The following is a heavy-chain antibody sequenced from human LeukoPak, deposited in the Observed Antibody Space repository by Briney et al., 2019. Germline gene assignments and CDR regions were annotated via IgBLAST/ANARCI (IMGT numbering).Heavy chain of an antibody. J-gene: IGHJ4*02. CDR2: IYSGGTT. V-gene: IGHV3-66*01. CDR1: GFTVSSNY. CDR3: ARDQYSYAPASH. Sequence: GGSLILSCAASGFTVSSNYMSWVRQAPGKGLEWVSVIYSGGTTYYADSVKGRFTISRDNSKNTLHLQMNSLRAEDTAVYYCARDQYSYAPASHWGQGTLVTVSS. D-gene: IGHD5-18*01.